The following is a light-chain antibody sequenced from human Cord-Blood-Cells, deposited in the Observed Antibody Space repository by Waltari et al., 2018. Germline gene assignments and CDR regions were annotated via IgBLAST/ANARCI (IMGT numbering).Light chain of an antibody. CDR3: CSDAGSSTWV. CDR2: AGI. CDR1: SSDVGSYNL. V-gene: IGLV2-23*01. Sequence: QSALTQPASVSGSPGQSITISCTGTSSDVGSYNLVSWYQQHPGKAPKLMIYAGIKRPSGVSNRFAWSKSGNTASLAISELQAEDAAYYYCCSDAGSSTWVFGGGTKLTVL. J-gene: IGLJ3*02.